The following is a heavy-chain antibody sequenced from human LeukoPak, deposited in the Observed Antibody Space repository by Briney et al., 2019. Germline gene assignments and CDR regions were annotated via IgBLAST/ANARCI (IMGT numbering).Heavy chain of an antibody. V-gene: IGHV4-61*01. J-gene: IGHJ6*03. D-gene: IGHD3-10*01. CDR3: ARDRYYGSGYYYYYMDV. CDR1: GGSISSSSYY. Sequence: SSETLSLTCTVSGGSISSSSYYWGWIRQPPGKGLEWIGYIYYSGSTNYNPSLKSRVTISVDTSKNQFSLKLSSVTAADTAVYYCARDRYYGSGYYYYYMDVWGKGTTVTVSS. CDR2: IYYSGST.